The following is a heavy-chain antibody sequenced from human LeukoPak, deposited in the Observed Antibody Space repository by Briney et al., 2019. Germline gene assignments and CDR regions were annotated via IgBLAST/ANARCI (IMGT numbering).Heavy chain of an antibody. CDR3: AKAYCASTTCYGGGKIDY. V-gene: IGHV3-30*02. D-gene: IGHD2-2*01. CDR2: IHYTGSNT. Sequence: PGGSLRLSCAASGFTFTNYAMHWVRQAPGKGLEWVAFIHYTGSNTYYADSVKGRFTISRDNSKNTLYLLLNSLRTEDTAVYYCAKAYCASTTCYGGGKIDYWGQGTLVTVFS. CDR1: GFTFTNYA. J-gene: IGHJ4*02.